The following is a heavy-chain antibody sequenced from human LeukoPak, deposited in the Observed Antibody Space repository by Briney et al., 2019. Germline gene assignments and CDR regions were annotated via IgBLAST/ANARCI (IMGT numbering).Heavy chain of an antibody. D-gene: IGHD2-2*02. CDR3: AREYLDAFDI. CDR2: ISYDGGNK. V-gene: IGHV3-30-3*01. CDR1: GFTFSSYA. Sequence: GGSLRLSCAASGFTFSSYAMHWVRQAPGKGLEWVAVISYDGGNKYYADSVKGRFTISRDNSKNTLYLQMNSLRAEDTAAYYCAREYLDAFDIWGQGTMVTVSS. J-gene: IGHJ3*02.